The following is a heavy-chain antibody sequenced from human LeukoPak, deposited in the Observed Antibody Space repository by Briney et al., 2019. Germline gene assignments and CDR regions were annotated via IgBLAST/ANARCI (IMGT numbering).Heavy chain of an antibody. D-gene: IGHD6-13*01. J-gene: IGHJ4*02. CDR1: GYSFTSYW. V-gene: IGHV5-51*01. CDR3: ARLIAEAGNYFDY. Sequence: GESLKISCKGSGYSFTSYWIGWVRQLPGKGLEWMGIIYPGDSDTSYSPSFQGQVTISADKSISTAYLQWSSLKASDTAMYYCARLIAEAGNYFDYWGQGTLVTVSS. CDR2: IYPGDSDT.